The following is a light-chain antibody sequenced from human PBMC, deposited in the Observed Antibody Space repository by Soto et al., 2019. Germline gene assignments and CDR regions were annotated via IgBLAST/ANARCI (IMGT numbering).Light chain of an antibody. CDR3: QQYGSSPRYT. CDR2: GAS. J-gene: IGKJ2*01. V-gene: IGKV3-20*01. CDR1: QSVSSSY. Sequence: EIGLTQSPGTLSLSPGERATLSCRASQSVSSSYLALYQQKPGQAPRLLIYGASSRATGIPDRFSGSGSGTDYTLTISRLEPEDFAVYYCQQYGSSPRYTCGQGTKLE.